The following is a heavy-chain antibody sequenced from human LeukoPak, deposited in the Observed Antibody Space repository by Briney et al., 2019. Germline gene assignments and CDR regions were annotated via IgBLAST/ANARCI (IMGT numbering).Heavy chain of an antibody. CDR2: ISWNSGSI. J-gene: IGHJ4*02. V-gene: IGHV3-9*01. Sequence: GGSLRLSCAASEFTFGDYAIHWVRQAPGKGLEWVSVISWNSGSIDYADSVKGRFTISRDNAKNSLSLQMNSLRPEDTALYYCARDSHYYDSSGHHGPFDYWGQGTLVTVSS. CDR1: EFTFGDYA. CDR3: ARDSHYYDSSGHHGPFDY. D-gene: IGHD3-22*01.